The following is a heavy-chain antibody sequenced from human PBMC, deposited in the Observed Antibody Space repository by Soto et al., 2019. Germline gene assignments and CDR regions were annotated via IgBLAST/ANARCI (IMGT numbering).Heavy chain of an antibody. Sequence: QVHLVESGGGVVQPGRSLRLSCAASGFTFSAYGMHWVRQGPGKGLEWVAAILNDGSNEYYADSVKGRFTISRDNSKNTLYLQMSSLRPDDTAVYSCAGSGDLADTWGQGTLVTVSS. D-gene: IGHD1-26*01. CDR3: AGSGDLADT. J-gene: IGHJ5*02. CDR1: GFTFSAYG. CDR2: ILNDGSNE. V-gene: IGHV3-30*03.